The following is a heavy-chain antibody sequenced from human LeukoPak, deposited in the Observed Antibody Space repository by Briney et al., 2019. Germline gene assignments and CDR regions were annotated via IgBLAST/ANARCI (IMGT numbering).Heavy chain of an antibody. CDR2: IYSGGIT. V-gene: IGHV3-66*02. CDR1: GFTVSSNY. J-gene: IGHJ4*02. D-gene: IGHD1-26*01. CDR3: ARVRSGNYFDY. Sequence: GSLRLSCAVSGFTVSSNYMSWVRQAPGKGLERVSVIYSGGITYYADSVKGRFTISRYNSKNTLYLQMNSLRAEDTAVYSCARVRSGNYFDYWGQGTLVTVSS.